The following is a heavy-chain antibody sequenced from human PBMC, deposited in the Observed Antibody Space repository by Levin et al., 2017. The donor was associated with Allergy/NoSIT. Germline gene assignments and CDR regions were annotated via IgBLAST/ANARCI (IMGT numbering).Heavy chain of an antibody. Sequence: GESLKISCAASGFTFSSYGMHWVRQAPGKGLEWVAVISYDGSNKYYADSVKGRFTISRDNSKNTLYLQMNSLRAEDTAVYYCAKSRPYKVTTGYFDYWGQGTLVTVSS. CDR1: GFTFSSYG. CDR3: AKSRPYKVTTGYFDY. D-gene: IGHD4-17*01. V-gene: IGHV3-30*18. CDR2: ISYDGSNK. J-gene: IGHJ4*02.